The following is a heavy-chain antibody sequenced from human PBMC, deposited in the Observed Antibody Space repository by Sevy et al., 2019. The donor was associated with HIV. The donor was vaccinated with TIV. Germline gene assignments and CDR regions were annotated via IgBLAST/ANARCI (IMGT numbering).Heavy chain of an antibody. CDR1: GFTFSSYG. D-gene: IGHD5-12*01. CDR3: AKDSGVEMATNHAFDI. J-gene: IGHJ3*02. CDR2: ISYDGSNK. V-gene: IGHV3-30*18. Sequence: GGSLRLSCAASGFTFSSYGMHWVRQAPGKGLEWVAVISYDGSNKYNADSVKGRFNISRDTSKNTLYLQMNSLRAEDTAVYYCAKDSGVEMATNHAFDIWGQGTMVTVSS.